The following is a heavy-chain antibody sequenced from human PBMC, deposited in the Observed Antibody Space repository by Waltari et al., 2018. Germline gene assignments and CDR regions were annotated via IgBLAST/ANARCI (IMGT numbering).Heavy chain of an antibody. J-gene: IGHJ5*02. D-gene: IGHD3-10*01. V-gene: IGHV3-21*03. CDR1: GCDFRAYA. Sequence: EVRLAESGGGLVKPGGSLGRSCTASGCDFRAYAMNWVRQAPGTGLEWVSSIGGTHSNIFYADSVKGRFTVSRDNAKNSLYLQMDNLRAEDSGLYFCTRDLYGSGGDWFDPWGQGTLVTVSS. CDR3: TRDLYGSGGDWFDP. CDR2: IGGTHSNI.